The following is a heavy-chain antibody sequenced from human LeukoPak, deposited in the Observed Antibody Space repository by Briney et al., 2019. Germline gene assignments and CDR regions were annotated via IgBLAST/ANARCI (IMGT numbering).Heavy chain of an antibody. CDR2: ISYDGSNK. Sequence: LRLSCAASGFTFSSYAMHWVRQAPGKGLEWVAVISYDGSNKYYADSVKGRFTISRDNSKNTLYLQMNSLRAEDTAVYYCAREAPKKGAGSFDYWGQGTLVTVSS. D-gene: IGHD3-10*01. CDR1: GFTFSSYA. V-gene: IGHV3-30*04. J-gene: IGHJ4*02. CDR3: AREAPKKGAGSFDY.